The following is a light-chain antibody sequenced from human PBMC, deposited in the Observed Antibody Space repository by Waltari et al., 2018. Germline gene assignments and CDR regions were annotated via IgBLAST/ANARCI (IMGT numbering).Light chain of an antibody. CDR1: SPTIGAGPA. V-gene: IGLV1-40*01. J-gene: IGLJ3*02. CDR3: QSFDIRLSGGVV. CDR2: GNN. Sequence: QSVLTHPPSMSGAPGQRVTIPCTGSSPTIGAGPAVPWYQVFPGTAPKLLIYGNNNRPSGVPDRFSGSKSDTSASLAIGGLQAEDEADYYCQSFDIRLSGGVVFGGGTKVTVL.